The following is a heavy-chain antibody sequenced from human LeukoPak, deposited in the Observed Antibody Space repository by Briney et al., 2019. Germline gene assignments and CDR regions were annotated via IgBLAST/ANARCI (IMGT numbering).Heavy chain of an antibody. CDR3: ARGPVYYDSSGTDY. D-gene: IGHD3-22*01. CDR2: ISAYNGNT. J-gene: IGHJ4*02. V-gene: IGHV1-18*04. Sequence: ASVKVSCKASGYTFTSYYMHWVRQAPGQGLEWMGWISAYNGNTNYAQKLQGRVTMTTDTSTSTAYMELRSLRSDDTAVYYCARGPVYYDSSGTDYWGQGTLVTVSS. CDR1: GYTFTSYY.